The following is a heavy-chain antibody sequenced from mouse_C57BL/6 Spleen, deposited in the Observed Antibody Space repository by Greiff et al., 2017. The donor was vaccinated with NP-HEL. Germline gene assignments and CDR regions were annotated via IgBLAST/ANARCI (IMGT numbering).Heavy chain of an antibody. V-gene: IGHV1-22*01. D-gene: IGHD3-2*02. CDR2: INPNNGGT. J-gene: IGHJ3*01. CDR1: GYTFTDYN. Sequence: EVQLQESGPELVKPGASVQMSCKASGYTFTDYNMHWVKQSHGKSLEWIGYINPNNGGTSYNQKFKGKATLTVNKSSSTAYMELRSLTSEDSAVYYCAREGSSGPFAYWGQGTLVTVSA. CDR3: AREGSSGPFAY.